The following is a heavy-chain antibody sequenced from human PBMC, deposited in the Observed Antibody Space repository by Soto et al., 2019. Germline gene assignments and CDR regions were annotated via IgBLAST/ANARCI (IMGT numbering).Heavy chain of an antibody. CDR3: ARDVYSSGWYHHYDGMDV. CDR1: GGSVSSGSYY. D-gene: IGHD6-13*01. V-gene: IGHV4-61*01. J-gene: IGHJ6*02. CDR2: VYYSGST. Sequence: QVQLQESGPGLVKPSETLSLTCTVSGGSVSSGSYYWSWIRQPPGKGLEGIGYVYYSGSTNYNPSVKSRVTISVDTSKNHFSLNLSSVTAADTAVYYCARDVYSSGWYHHYDGMDVWGQGTTVTVSS.